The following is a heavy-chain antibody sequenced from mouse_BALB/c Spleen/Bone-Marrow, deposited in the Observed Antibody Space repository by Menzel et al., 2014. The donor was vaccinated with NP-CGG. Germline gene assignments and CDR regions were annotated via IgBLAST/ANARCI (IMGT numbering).Heavy chain of an antibody. CDR3: ARDGGYGWFAY. CDR1: GFSLTGYG. CDR2: IWGDGST. D-gene: IGHD2-2*01. J-gene: IGHJ3*01. V-gene: IGHV2-6-7*01. Sequence: QVQLQQSGPGLVAPSQSLSIPCTVSGFSLTGYGVNWVRQPPGKGLEWLGMIWGDGSTDYNSALKSRLSISKDNSKSQVFLKMNSLQTDDTARYYCARDGGYGWFAYWGQGTLVTVSA.